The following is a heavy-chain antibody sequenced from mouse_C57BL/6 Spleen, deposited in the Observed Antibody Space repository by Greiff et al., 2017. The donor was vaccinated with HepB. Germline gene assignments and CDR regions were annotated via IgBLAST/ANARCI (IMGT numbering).Heavy chain of an antibody. CDR3: SREIGVDGIHYYAMDY. CDR1: GYTFTGYC. J-gene: IGHJ4*01. Sequence: VLLVQSGAELMKPGASVKLSCKASGYTFTGYCIEWVKQSPGHGLEWIGDILPGSGSTNYNEKFKGKATFTADTSSNTAYMQLRILTPEYSAIADCSREIGVDGIHYYAMDYWGQGTTVTVSS. D-gene: IGHD2-1*01. CDR2: ILPGSGST. V-gene: IGHV1-9*01.